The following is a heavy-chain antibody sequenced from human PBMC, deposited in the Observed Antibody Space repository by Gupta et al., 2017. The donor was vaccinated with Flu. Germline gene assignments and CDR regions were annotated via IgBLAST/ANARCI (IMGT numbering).Heavy chain of an antibody. Sequence: QVQLVQSGAEVKKPGSSVKVSCKASGGTFSSYAISWVRPAPGQGLEWMGGIIPIFGTANYAQKFQGRVTITADKSTSTAYMELSSLRSEDTAVYYCARGSYYYDSSGYYYGRDWFDPWGQGTLVTVSS. CDR2: IIPIFGTA. D-gene: IGHD3-22*01. J-gene: IGHJ5*02. CDR3: ARGSYYYDSSGYYYGRDWFDP. V-gene: IGHV1-69*06. CDR1: GGTFSSYA.